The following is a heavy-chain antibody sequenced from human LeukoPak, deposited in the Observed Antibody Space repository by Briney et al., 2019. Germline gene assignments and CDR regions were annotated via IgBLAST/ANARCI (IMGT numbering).Heavy chain of an antibody. CDR1: GFTFSSYW. Sequence: GGSLRLSCAASGFTFSSYWMSWVRQAPGKGLEWVANIKQDSSAKAYVDSVKGRFTVSRDNAKNSMSLQMNSLRAEDTAIYYCVRWSYDNSAYYYDHWGQGTLVTISS. V-gene: IGHV3-7*03. CDR3: VRWSYDNSAYYYDH. D-gene: IGHD3-22*01. CDR2: IKQDSSAK. J-gene: IGHJ4*02.